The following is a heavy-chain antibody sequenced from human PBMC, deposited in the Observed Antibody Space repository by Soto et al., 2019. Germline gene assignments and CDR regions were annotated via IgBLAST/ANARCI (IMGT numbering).Heavy chain of an antibody. V-gene: IGHV1-69*01. Sequence: QVQLVQSGAEVKKPGSSVKVSCKASGGTFSSYAISWVRQAPGQGLEWMGGIIPIFGTANYAQKFQGRVTITADESTSTAYMELSSLRSEDTAVYYCARDHVDCSSTSCQPTHYYYYGMDVWGQGTTVTVSS. CDR2: IIPIFGTA. CDR1: GGTFSSYA. D-gene: IGHD2-2*01. CDR3: ARDHVDCSSTSCQPTHYYYYGMDV. J-gene: IGHJ6*02.